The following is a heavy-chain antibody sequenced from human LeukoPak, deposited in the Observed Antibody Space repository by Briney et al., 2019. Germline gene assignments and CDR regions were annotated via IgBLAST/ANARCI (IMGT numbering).Heavy chain of an antibody. Sequence: GGSLRLSCVASGFTFGKYWMSWVRQAPGKGLEWVGNIKLDGSEKNYVDSVKGRFTISRDNTKNSLYLQMNSLRAEDTAVFYCARDQYDTWSRRGNFDSWGQGTLVIVSS. J-gene: IGHJ4*02. D-gene: IGHD3-3*01. CDR3: ARDQYDTWSRRGNFDS. CDR2: IKLDGSEK. CDR1: GFTFGKYW. V-gene: IGHV3-7*03.